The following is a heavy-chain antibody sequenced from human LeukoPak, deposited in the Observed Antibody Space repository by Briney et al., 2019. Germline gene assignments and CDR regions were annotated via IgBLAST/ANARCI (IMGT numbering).Heavy chain of an antibody. D-gene: IGHD2-8*01. CDR3: AKGVYGAFDI. V-gene: IGHV3-30*02. J-gene: IGHJ3*02. CDR2: IRYDGSNK. CDR1: GFNFNSYG. Sequence: GGFLRISRAASGFNFNSYGLHWVRQAPGKGLEWVAFIRYDGSNKYYADSVKGRFTISRDNSKNTLYLQMNSLRAEDTAVYYCAKGVYGAFDIWGQGTMVTVSS.